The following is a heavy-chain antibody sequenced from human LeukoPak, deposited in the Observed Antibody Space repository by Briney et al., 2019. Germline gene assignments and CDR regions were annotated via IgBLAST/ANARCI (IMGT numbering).Heavy chain of an antibody. CDR3: ARGYYYYDSSGWTQYGMDV. V-gene: IGHV1-2*02. CDR1: GYTFTGYY. D-gene: IGHD3-22*01. CDR2: INPNSGGT. J-gene: IGHJ6*02. Sequence: GASVKVSCKASGYTFTGYYMHWVRQAPGQGLEWMGWINPNSGGTNYAQKFQGRVTMTRDTSISTAYMELSSLRSEDTAVYYCARGYYYYDSSGWTQYGMDVWGQGTTVTVSS.